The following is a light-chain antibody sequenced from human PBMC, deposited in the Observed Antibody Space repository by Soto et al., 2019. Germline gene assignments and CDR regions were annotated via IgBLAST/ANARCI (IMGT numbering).Light chain of an antibody. V-gene: IGKV1-6*01. Sequence: AIQMTQSPSSLSASVGDKVTITCRASQAIGGYLGWYQQKPGKAPKLLIYATSSLQGGFPSRFSGSGSGTDFTLTISSLQPEDFATYYCLHDYNYPPTFGQGTKVEIK. CDR1: QAIGGY. CDR3: LHDYNYPPT. CDR2: ATS. J-gene: IGKJ1*01.